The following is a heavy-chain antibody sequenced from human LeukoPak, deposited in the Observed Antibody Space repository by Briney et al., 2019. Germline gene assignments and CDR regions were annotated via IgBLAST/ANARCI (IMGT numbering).Heavy chain of an antibody. CDR2: IHYTGRT. V-gene: IGHV4-59*01. D-gene: IGHD3-22*01. CDR1: GGSINTDY. Sequence: SETLSLTCTVSGGSINTDYWNWIRQPPGKGMEWIGYIHYTGRTNYNPSLKSRLTISIDTSKNQFSLKLSSVTAADTAVYYCARVTGYMIEDYFDYWGQGTLVTVSS. J-gene: IGHJ4*02. CDR3: ARVTGYMIEDYFDY.